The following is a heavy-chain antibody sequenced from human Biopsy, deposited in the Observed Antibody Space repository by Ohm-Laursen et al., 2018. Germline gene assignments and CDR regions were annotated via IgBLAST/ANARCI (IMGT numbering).Heavy chain of an antibody. V-gene: IGHV4-59*01. Sequence: SETLSLTCTVSGGSISSDYWSWIRQPPGKGLEWIGYIYYSGSTNYNPSLKSRVTISVDTSKNQFSLRLNSVTAADTAVYYCARATSSSGWPCYYFYGMDVWGQGTTVTVSS. D-gene: IGHD2-2*01. CDR1: GGSISSDY. CDR2: IYYSGST. CDR3: ARATSSSGWPCYYFYGMDV. J-gene: IGHJ6*02.